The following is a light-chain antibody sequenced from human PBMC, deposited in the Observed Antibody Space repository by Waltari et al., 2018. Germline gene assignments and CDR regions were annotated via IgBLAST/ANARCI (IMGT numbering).Light chain of an antibody. CDR3: QVWDTSSVHWV. Sequence: SYVLTQPPSVSVAPGQTARITCGGNNIGSKSVHWYQQKPGQAPVLVVYEDSDRPSGLPERFSGSNSGNTATLTISRVEAGDEADYFCQVWDTSSVHWVFGGGTKLTVL. CDR1: NIGSKS. CDR2: EDS. V-gene: IGLV3-21*02. J-gene: IGLJ3*02.